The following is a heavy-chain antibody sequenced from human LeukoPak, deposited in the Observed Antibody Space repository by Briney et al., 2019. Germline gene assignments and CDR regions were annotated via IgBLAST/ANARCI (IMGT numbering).Heavy chain of an antibody. CDR2: ISGTGGST. Sequence: GGSLRLSCVASEFTFRSYAMSWVRQAPGKGLEWVSSISGTGGSTYYADPVKGRFTISRDDSMNTLYLQMNSLRVEDTALYYCVKGLSSTSKYYFDYWGQGTLVTVSS. CDR3: VKGLSSTSKYYFDY. J-gene: IGHJ4*02. D-gene: IGHD2-2*01. CDR1: EFTFRSYA. V-gene: IGHV3-23*01.